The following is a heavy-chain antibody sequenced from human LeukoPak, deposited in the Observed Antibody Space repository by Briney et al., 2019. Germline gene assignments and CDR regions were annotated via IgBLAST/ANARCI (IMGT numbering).Heavy chain of an antibody. Sequence: SETLSLTCTVSGGSISSSSYYWGWIRQPPGKGLEWIGSIYYSGSTYYNPSLKSRVTTSVDTSKNQFSLKLSSVTAADTAVYYCARGIAVAGTKYYYYYYGMDVWGQGTTVTVSS. V-gene: IGHV4-39*01. CDR2: IYYSGST. CDR3: ARGIAVAGTKYYYYYYGMDV. CDR1: GGSISSSSYY. J-gene: IGHJ6*02. D-gene: IGHD6-19*01.